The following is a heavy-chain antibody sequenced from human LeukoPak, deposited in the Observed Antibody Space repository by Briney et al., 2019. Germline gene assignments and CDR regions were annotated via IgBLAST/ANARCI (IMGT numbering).Heavy chain of an antibody. CDR1: GGSISSGGYY. CDR2: IYYSGST. D-gene: IGHD1-14*01. Sequence: SETLSLTCTVSGGSISSGGYYWSWIRQHPGKGLEWIGYIYYSGSTYYNPSLKSRVTIPVDTSKNQYSLKLNSVTAAETAVYYCARIPNQSKYSIGNYWGQGTLVTVSS. V-gene: IGHV4-31*03. J-gene: IGHJ4*02. CDR3: ARIPNQSKYSIGNY.